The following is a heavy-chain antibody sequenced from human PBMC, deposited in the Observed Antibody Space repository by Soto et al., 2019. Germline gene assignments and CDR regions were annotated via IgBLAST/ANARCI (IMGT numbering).Heavy chain of an antibody. CDR2: IDPSDSYT. V-gene: IGHV5-10-1*01. D-gene: IGHD6-13*01. Sequence: GESLKISCKGSGYSFTSYWISWVRQMPGKGLEWMGRIDPSDSYTNYGPSFQGHVTISADKSISTAYLQWSSLKASDTAMYYCASLYSSSWYYFDYWGQGTLVTVSS. J-gene: IGHJ4*02. CDR3: ASLYSSSWYYFDY. CDR1: GYSFTSYW.